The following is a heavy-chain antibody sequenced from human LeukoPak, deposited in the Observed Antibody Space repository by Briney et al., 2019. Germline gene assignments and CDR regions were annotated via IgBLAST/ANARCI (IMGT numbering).Heavy chain of an antibody. J-gene: IGHJ4*02. D-gene: IGHD6-19*01. Sequence: GGSLRLSCAASGFTFSSYAMSWVRQAPGRGLEWVANINQDGSKKDYVDSVKGRFTLSRDNAKNSLYLHINSLRAEDSGVYYCARDRVAVAGAGYYFDYWGPGTLVTVSS. CDR2: INQDGSKK. CDR3: ARDRVAVAGAGYYFDY. V-gene: IGHV3-7*03. CDR1: GFTFSSYA.